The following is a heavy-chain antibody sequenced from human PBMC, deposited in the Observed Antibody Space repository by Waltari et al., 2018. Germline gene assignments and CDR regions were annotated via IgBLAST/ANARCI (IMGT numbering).Heavy chain of an antibody. Sequence: EVQLVESGGGCVKHGGSIRLSCVASGFTFTDAWMSFGLQATGKGLECGGRIESNTEGGTVEYAAPAKDRFTISRDDSKNTLYLQMNSLQSEDTAVYYCASYAPWNDHWGQGTLVTVSS. V-gene: IGHV3-15*04. CDR2: IESNTEGGTV. CDR3: ASYAPWNDH. CDR1: GFTFTDAW. D-gene: IGHD1-1*01. J-gene: IGHJ4*02.